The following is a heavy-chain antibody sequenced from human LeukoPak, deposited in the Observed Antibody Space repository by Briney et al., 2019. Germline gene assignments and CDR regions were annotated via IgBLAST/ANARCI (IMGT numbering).Heavy chain of an antibody. Sequence: GGSLRLSCAASGFILSNYYMSWVRQAPGKGLEWVSVIYSGGSTYYADSVRGRFTISRDNSKNTLYLEMNSLRAEDTAVYYCATVIPRYSGSSVGAFDIWGQGTMVIVSS. CDR2: IYSGGST. V-gene: IGHV3-53*01. J-gene: IGHJ3*02. D-gene: IGHD1-26*01. CDR1: GFILSNYY. CDR3: ATVIPRYSGSSVGAFDI.